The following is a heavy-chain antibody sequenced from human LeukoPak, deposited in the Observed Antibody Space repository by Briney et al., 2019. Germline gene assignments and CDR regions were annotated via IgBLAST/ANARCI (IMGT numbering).Heavy chain of an antibody. V-gene: IGHV4-59*11. CDR3: ARDAIYSSSWPNFDY. D-gene: IGHD6-13*01. CDR1: GGSISSHY. J-gene: IGHJ4*02. Sequence: SETLSLTCTVSGGSISSHYWSWIRQPPGKGLEWIGYIYYSGSTNYNPSLKSRVTISVDTSKNQFPLKLSSVTAADTAVYYCARDAIYSSSWPNFDYWGQGTLVTVSS. CDR2: IYYSGST.